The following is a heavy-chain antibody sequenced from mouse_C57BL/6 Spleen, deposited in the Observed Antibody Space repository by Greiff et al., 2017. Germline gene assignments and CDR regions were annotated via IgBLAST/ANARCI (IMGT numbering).Heavy chain of an antibody. CDR1: GYTFTSYW. D-gene: IGHD1-1*01. V-gene: IGHV1-59*01. Sequence: QVQLQQPGAELVRPGTSVKLSCKASGYTFTSYWMPWVQQRPGQGLEWIGVIDPSDSYTNYNQKFKGKATLTVDTSSSTAYMQLSSLTSEDSAVYYCERRGYYGSSAYWYFEGWGTETTVTVS. J-gene: IGHJ1*03. CDR2: IDPSDSYT. CDR3: ERRGYYGSSAYWYFEG.